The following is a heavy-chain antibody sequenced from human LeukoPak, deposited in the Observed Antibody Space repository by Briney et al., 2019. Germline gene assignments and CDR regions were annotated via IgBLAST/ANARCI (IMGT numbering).Heavy chain of an antibody. V-gene: IGHV3-15*01. CDR3: TTVSHFYL. CDR1: GFTFTDAW. D-gene: IGHD2/OR15-2a*01. CDR2: IKNGGTT. Sequence: GGXXRLSCAASGFTFTDAWLSWVRQAPGKGLEWVGRIKNGGTTDYAAPVEGRFTISRDDSKATLYLQMNSPKTEDTAMYYCTTVSHFYLGGQGTLVTVSS. J-gene: IGHJ4*02.